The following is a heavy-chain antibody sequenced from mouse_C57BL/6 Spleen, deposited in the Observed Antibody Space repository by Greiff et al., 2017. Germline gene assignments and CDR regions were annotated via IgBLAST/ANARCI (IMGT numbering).Heavy chain of an antibody. Sequence: QLQQSGAELVRPGTSVKVSCKASGYAFTNYLIEWVKQRPGQGLEWIGVINPGSGGTNYNEKFKGKATLTADKSSSTAYMQRSSLTSEDSAVYFCARSGDGYYKGADAMDYWGQGTSVTVSS. CDR2: INPGSGGT. V-gene: IGHV1-54*01. CDR3: ARSGDGYYKGADAMDY. J-gene: IGHJ4*01. D-gene: IGHD2-3*01. CDR1: GYAFTNYL.